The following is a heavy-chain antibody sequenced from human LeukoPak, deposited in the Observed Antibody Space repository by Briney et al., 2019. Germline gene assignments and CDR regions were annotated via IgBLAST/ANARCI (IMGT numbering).Heavy chain of an antibody. CDR1: GYSISSGYY. D-gene: IGHD1-26*01. CDR2: IYHSGST. Sequence: PSETLSLTCTVSGYSISSGYYWGWIRQPPGKGLEWIGSIYHSGSTYYYPSLKSRVTISVDTSKNQFSLKLSSVTAADTAVYYCASMYSGSYYDYWGQGTLVTVSS. V-gene: IGHV4-38-2*02. J-gene: IGHJ4*02. CDR3: ASMYSGSYYDY.